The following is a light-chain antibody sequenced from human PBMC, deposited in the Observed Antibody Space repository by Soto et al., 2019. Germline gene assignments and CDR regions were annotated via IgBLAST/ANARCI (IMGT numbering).Light chain of an antibody. V-gene: IGKV3-11*01. Sequence: EIVLTQSPATLSLSPGERATLSCRASQSVSSYLAWYQQKPGQAPRLLIYDASNRATGIPARCSGSGSGTAFALTISSLEPEDFAVYYCQQRSNWPPTFGGGTKVEIK. CDR1: QSVSSY. J-gene: IGKJ4*01. CDR3: QQRSNWPPT. CDR2: DAS.